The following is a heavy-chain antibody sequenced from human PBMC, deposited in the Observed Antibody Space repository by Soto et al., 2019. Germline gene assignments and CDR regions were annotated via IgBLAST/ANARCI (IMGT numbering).Heavy chain of an antibody. V-gene: IGHV3-33*01. D-gene: IGHD6-6*01. CDR3: ARTPLSIATRNNSFDP. CDR2: IWYDGSNK. Sequence: QVQLVESGGGVVQPGRSLRLSCAASGFTFSGYAMHWVRQAPGKGLEWVAVIWYDGSNKYYADSVKGRFTISRDNSKNTLYLQMNSLRAEDTAVYHCARTPLSIATRNNSFDPWGQGTLVTVSS. CDR1: GFTFSGYA. J-gene: IGHJ5*02.